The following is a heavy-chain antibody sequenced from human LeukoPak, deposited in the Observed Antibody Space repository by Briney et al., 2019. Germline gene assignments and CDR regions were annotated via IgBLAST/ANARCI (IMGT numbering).Heavy chain of an antibody. CDR2: IYYSGST. CDR3: ARDLGYCSSTSCYRYYYYYYGMDV. CDR1: GGSISSSSYY. J-gene: IGHJ6*02. Sequence: SETLSLTCTVSGGSISSSSYYWGWIRQPPGKGLEWIGSIYYSGSTYYNPSLKSRVTISVDTSKNQFSLKLSSVTAADTAVYYCARDLGYCSSTSCYRYYYYYYGMDVWGQGTTVTVSS. D-gene: IGHD2-2*02. V-gene: IGHV4-39*07.